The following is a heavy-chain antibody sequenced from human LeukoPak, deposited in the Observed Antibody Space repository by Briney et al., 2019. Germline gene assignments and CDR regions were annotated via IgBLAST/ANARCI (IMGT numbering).Heavy chain of an antibody. CDR2: ISSTGRT. Sequence: SETLSLTCTVSGASISSDTYFWIWLRQPAGKGLEWLGRISSTGRTYYNPSLTSRVTISIDTSKNHLSMQLNSVTAADTAVYYCAKGAGPPWFDPWGQGTRVTVSS. D-gene: IGHD6-19*01. V-gene: IGHV4-61*02. CDR3: AKGAGPPWFDP. CDR1: GASISSDTYF. J-gene: IGHJ5*02.